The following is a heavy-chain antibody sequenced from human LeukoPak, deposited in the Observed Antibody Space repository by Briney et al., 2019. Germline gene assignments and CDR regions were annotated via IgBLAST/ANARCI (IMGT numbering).Heavy chain of an antibody. V-gene: IGHV4-31*03. CDR3: AAAGHDAFDI. CDR1: AGSISSGGYY. J-gene: IGHJ3*02. CDR2: IYYSGST. D-gene: IGHD6-13*01. Sequence: SETLSLTCTVSAGSISSGGYYWSWIRQHPGKGLEWIGYIYYSGSTYYNPSLKSRVTISVDTSKNQFSLKLSSVTAADTAVYYCAAAGHDAFDIWGQGTMVTVYS.